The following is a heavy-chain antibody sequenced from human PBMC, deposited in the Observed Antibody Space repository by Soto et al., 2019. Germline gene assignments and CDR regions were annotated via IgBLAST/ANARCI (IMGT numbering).Heavy chain of an antibody. Sequence: ASVKVSCNASGYTFTSYAMHWVRQAPGQRLEWMGWINAGNGNTKYSQKFQGRVTITRDTSASTAYMELSSLRSEDTAVYYCARDRDLRYCSSTSCYVSYYYYYMDVWGKGTTVTVSS. D-gene: IGHD2-2*01. CDR1: GYTFTSYA. V-gene: IGHV1-3*01. CDR2: INAGNGNT. CDR3: ARDRDLRYCSSTSCYVSYYYYYMDV. J-gene: IGHJ6*03.